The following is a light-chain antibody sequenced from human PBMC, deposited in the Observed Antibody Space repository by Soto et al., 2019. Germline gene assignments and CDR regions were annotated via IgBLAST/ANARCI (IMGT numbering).Light chain of an antibody. Sequence: EIVLTQSPATLSVSPGERATLSCRASQSVIDRSAWYQQKPGQAPRLLIYDAYNRATGIPPRFSGSGSGTDFTLTISSLEPEDSAVYYCQQRHMWPITFGQGTRLEIK. CDR1: QSVIDR. V-gene: IGKV3-11*01. CDR2: DAY. CDR3: QQRHMWPIT. J-gene: IGKJ5*01.